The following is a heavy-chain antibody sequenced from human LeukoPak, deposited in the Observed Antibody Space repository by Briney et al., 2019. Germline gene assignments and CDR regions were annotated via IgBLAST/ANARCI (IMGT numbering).Heavy chain of an antibody. CDR1: GYTLTGYH. CDR2: IIPIFGTA. J-gene: IGHJ5*02. V-gene: IGHV1-69*13. CDR3: ARGGGILTGYYPYNWFDP. Sequence: SVKVSCKASGYTLTGYHMHWVRQAPGQGLEWMGGIIPIFGTANYAQKFQGRVTITADESTSTAYMELSSLRSEDTAVYYCARGGGILTGYYPYNWFDPWGQGTLVTVSS. D-gene: IGHD3-9*01.